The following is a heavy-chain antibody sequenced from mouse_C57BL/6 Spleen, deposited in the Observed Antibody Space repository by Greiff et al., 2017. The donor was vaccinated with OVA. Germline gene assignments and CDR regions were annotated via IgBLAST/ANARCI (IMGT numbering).Heavy chain of an antibody. CDR2: IRSKSNNYAT. J-gene: IGHJ4*01. CDR3: VREGLRRAGAMDY. V-gene: IGHV10-1*01. D-gene: IGHD2-4*01. Sequence: EVKLVESGGGLVQPKGSLKLSCAASGFSFNTYAMNWVRQAPGKGLEWVARIRSKSNNYATYYADSVKDRFTISRDDSESMLYLQMNNLKTEDTAMYYCVREGLRRAGAMDYWGQGTSVTVSS. CDR1: GFSFNTYA.